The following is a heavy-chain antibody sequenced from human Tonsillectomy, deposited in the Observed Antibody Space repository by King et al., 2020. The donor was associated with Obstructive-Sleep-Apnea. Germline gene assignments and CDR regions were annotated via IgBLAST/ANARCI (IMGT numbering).Heavy chain of an antibody. V-gene: IGHV3-48*04. Sequence: VQLVQSGGGLVQPGGSLRLSCAASEFTFSSYSMNWVRQAPGKGMKCISYISSSSSSIYHADSVKGVFTITRDNAKNSLYLQMNSLRAEDTAVYYCAGRSGAATAFDYWGQGTLVTVSS. CDR2: ISSSSSSI. D-gene: IGHD2-15*01. CDR1: EFTFSSYS. CDR3: AGRSGAATAFDY. J-gene: IGHJ4*02.